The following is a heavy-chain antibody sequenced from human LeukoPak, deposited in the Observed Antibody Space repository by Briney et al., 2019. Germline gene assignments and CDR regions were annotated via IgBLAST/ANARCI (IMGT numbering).Heavy chain of an antibody. Sequence: PSETLSLTCVVSGYSISSGDYWGWIRQPPGKGLEWIGSSYHSGSTYNNPSLKIRVTISVDTSKNQFSLKLSSVTAADTAVYYCARSPYYFDSSGYHGAYYFDYWGQGTLVTVSS. CDR3: ARSPYYFDSSGYHGAYYFDY. V-gene: IGHV4-38-2*01. J-gene: IGHJ4*02. CDR2: SYHSGST. CDR1: GYSISSGDY. D-gene: IGHD3-22*01.